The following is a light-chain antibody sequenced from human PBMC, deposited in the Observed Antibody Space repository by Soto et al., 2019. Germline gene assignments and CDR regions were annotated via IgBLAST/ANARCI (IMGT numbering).Light chain of an antibody. CDR1: QTINNL. CDR2: DAS. V-gene: IGKV1-5*01. CDR3: QHYDIYGRLT. Sequence: DIQMTQSPSTLSASVGDTVTITCRTSQTINNLLAWYQKKPGKAPGPLIFDASTVNPGVPSRFSGSGSGTDFTLTISDLQSDDFATYYCQHYDIYGRLTFGPGTTVDIK. J-gene: IGKJ3*01.